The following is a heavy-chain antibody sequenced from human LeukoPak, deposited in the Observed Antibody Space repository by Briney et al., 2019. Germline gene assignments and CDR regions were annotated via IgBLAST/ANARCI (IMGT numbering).Heavy chain of an antibody. D-gene: IGHD1-26*01. CDR2: INHSGST. CDR1: GGSFSGYY. J-gene: IGHJ4*02. V-gene: IGHV4-34*01. CDR3: ATSYGPLDY. Sequence: SETLSLTCAVYGGSFSGYYWSWIRQPPGKGLEWIGEINHSGSTNYNPSLKSRATISIDTSKNQFSLTLSSVTAADTAVYYCATSYGPLDYWGQGTLVTVSS.